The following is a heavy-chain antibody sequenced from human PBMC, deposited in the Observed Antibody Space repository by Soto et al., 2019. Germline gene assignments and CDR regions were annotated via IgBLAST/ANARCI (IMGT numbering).Heavy chain of an antibody. CDR3: ARDRGYCGGDCYAHNWFDP. V-gene: IGHV3-21*01. CDR2: ISSSSSYI. CDR1: GFTFSSYS. D-gene: IGHD2-21*02. Sequence: EVQLVESGGGLVKPGGSLRLSCAASGFTFSSYSMNWVRQAPGKGLEWVSSISSSSSYIYYADSVKGRFTISRDNAKNSLYLQMNSLRAEDTAVYYCARDRGYCGGDCYAHNWFDPWGQGTLVTVSS. J-gene: IGHJ5*02.